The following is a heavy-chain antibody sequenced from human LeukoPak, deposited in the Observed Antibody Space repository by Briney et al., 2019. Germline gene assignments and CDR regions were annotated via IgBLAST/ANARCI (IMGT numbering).Heavy chain of an antibody. Sequence: QPGGSLRLSCAASGFTFSSYAMHWVRQAPGKGLEYVSAISSNGGSTYYANSVKGRFTISRDNSKNTLYLQMGSLRAEGMAVYYCATTGTTGNANDYWGQGTLVTVSS. CDR2: ISSNGGST. CDR1: GFTFSSYA. CDR3: ATTGTTGNANDY. J-gene: IGHJ4*02. V-gene: IGHV3-64*01. D-gene: IGHD1-7*01.